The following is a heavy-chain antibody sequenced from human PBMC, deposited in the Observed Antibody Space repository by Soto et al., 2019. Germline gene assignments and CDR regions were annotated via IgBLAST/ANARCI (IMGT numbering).Heavy chain of an antibody. Sequence: SETLSLTCTVSGGSISSGGYLWSWIRQPPEKGLEWIGYISYSGNSYYTPSLKSLVTISVDTSENQFSLKLTSVTAADTAVYYCARGRGVAAADNLIFDSWGQGTLVTVSS. D-gene: IGHD6-13*01. CDR1: GGSISSGGYL. CDR2: ISYSGNS. J-gene: IGHJ4*02. V-gene: IGHV4-31*01. CDR3: ARGRGVAAADNLIFDS.